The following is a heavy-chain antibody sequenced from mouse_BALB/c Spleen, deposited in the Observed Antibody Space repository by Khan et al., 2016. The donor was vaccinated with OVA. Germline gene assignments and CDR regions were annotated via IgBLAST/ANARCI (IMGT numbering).Heavy chain of an antibody. D-gene: IGHD2-4*01. V-gene: IGHV1S136*01. J-gene: IGHJ3*01. Sequence: VQLKQSGPELVKPGASVKMSCKASGYTFTSYVMHWVKQKPGLGLEWIGYIYPFNDDTKYNEKFKGKATLTSDKSSSTAYMELSSLNSEDSAVYYWAPVSNYDGSFAYGGQGTLVTVSA. CDR1: GYTFTSYV. CDR2: IYPFNDDT. CDR3: APVSNYDGSFAY.